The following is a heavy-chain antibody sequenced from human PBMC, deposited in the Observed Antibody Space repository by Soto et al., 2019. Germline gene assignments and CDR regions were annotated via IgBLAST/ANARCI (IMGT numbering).Heavy chain of an antibody. CDR3: ARDLQMATIRGGDF. V-gene: IGHV3-21*06. J-gene: IGHJ4*02. Sequence: PGGSLRLSCTASGFTFSSYSMNWVRQAPGKGLEWVSSISSGSTYILYADSVKGRFTISRDNGKNSLYLQMNSLRAEDTAVYHCARDLQMATIRGGDFWGQGTLVTVSS. CDR2: ISSGSTYI. D-gene: IGHD5-12*01. CDR1: GFTFSSYS.